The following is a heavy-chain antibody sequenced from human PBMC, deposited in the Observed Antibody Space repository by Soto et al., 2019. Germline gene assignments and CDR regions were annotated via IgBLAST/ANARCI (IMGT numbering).Heavy chain of an antibody. Sequence: QLQLQESGPGLVKPSETLSLTCTVSGGSISRSSYYWGWIRQPPGKGLEWIGSMYYGGSSYYXXXXXXRXXXXXXXXXXXXXXXXXXXXXXDXAVYYCARHVGGGYVLYYYYMDVWGKXTT. CDR2: MYYGGSS. CDR3: ARHVGGGYVLYYYYMDV. J-gene: IGHJ6*03. D-gene: IGHD3-10*01. V-gene: IGHV4-39*01. CDR1: GGSISRSSYY.